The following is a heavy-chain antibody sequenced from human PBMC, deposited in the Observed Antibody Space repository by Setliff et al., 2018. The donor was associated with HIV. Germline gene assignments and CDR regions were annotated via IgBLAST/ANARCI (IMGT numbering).Heavy chain of an antibody. CDR1: GFIFSSYT. CDR2: INTIGTNT. J-gene: IGHJ1*01. CDR3: ANSGTTAIEYFQH. V-gene: IGHV3-64*04. Sequence: VGSLRLSCSASGFIFSSYTMHWVRQAPGKGLEYVSAINTIGTNTHYADSVKGRFTISRDNSKNTLYLQMSSLRAEDTAVYYCANSGTTAIEYFQHWGQGTLVTVSS. D-gene: IGHD4-17*01.